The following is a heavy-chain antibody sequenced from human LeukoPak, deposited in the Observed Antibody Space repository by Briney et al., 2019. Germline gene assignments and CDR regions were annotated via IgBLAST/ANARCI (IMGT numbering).Heavy chain of an antibody. CDR2: IYYSGNT. CDR1: GGSIGSYY. J-gene: IGHJ6*03. Sequence: SETLSLTCTVSGGSIGSYYWSWIRQPPGKGLEWIGYIYYSGNTNYNPSLKSRVTISVDTSKNHFSLRLSSVTAADTAVYYCARDKVHSSSWYVFNYYYYMDVWGKGTTVTVSS. D-gene: IGHD6-13*01. V-gene: IGHV4-59*12. CDR3: ARDKVHSSSWYVFNYYYYMDV.